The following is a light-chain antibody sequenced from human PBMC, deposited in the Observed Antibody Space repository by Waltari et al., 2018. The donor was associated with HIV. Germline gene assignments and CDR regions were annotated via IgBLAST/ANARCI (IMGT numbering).Light chain of an antibody. V-gene: IGKV4-1*01. J-gene: IGKJ4*01. CDR2: WAS. CDR3: QQYYSTLALT. CDR1: QSLLYSSENKNY. Sequence: DIVMTQSPDSLAVSLGERATIYCTSSQSLLYSSENKNYLAWYQQKPGQPPKLLIYWASTRESGVPDRVSGSGSGTDFTLTINSLQAEDVAVYYCQQYYSTLALTFGGGTKVEIK.